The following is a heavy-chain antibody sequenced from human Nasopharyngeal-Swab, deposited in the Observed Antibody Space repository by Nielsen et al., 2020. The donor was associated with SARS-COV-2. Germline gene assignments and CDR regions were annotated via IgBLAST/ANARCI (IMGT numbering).Heavy chain of an antibody. V-gene: IGHV3-33*01. CDR2: IWYDGSNK. CDR1: GFTFSSYG. D-gene: IGHD6-13*01. J-gene: IGHJ2*01. CDR3: ARDSAPYSSSWYRRVYWYFDL. Sequence: GGSLRPSCAASGFTFSSYGVHWVRQAPGKGLEWVAVIWYDGSNKYYADSVKGRFTISRDNSKNTLYLQMNSLRAEDTAVYYCARDSAPYSSSWYRRVYWYFDLWGRGTLVTVSS.